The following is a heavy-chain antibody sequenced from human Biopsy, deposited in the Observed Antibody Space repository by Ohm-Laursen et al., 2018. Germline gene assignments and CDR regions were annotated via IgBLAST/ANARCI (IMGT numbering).Heavy chain of an antibody. D-gene: IGHD2/OR15-2a*01. V-gene: IGHV4-59*07. CDR3: TRATNSTGWPYYYFYGMDI. Sequence: SDTLSLTCTVSGGSISSDWWSWIRQTPGKGLEWIGYVYYSGTTTYNPSLRSRVTISVDTSMNQISLRLQSVTAADTAIYYCTRATNSTGWPYYYFYGMDIWGQETTVTVSS. CDR2: VYYSGTT. J-gene: IGHJ6*02. CDR1: GGSISSDW.